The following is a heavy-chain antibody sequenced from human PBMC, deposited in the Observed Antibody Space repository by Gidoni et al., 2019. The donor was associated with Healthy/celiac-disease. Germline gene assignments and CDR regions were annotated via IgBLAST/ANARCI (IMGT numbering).Heavy chain of an antibody. CDR2: VDPEVGKT. D-gene: IGHD2-8*01. V-gene: IGHV1-69-2*01. Sequence: EVQLVQSGAEVKKPGATVKISYKVSGYTFNNYYMHWVQQDQGKGLEWMGLVDPEVGKTIYAEKFQGRGTIPAETSTDTAYMELSSLRSEDTAVYYCATALQMVYASKGTPVNWFDPWGQGTLVTVSS. CDR1: GYTFNNYY. J-gene: IGHJ5*02. CDR3: ATALQMVYASKGTPVNWFDP.